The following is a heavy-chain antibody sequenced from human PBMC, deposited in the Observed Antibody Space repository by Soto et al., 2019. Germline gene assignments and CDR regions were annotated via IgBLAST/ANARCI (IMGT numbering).Heavy chain of an antibody. D-gene: IGHD3-22*01. CDR3: ASQHHYDSSGYYVVY. V-gene: IGHV4-30-2*03. CDR2: IHYSGST. Sequence: KPSETLSLTCAVSGGSISSGGYSWSWILQPPGKGLEWIGNIHYSGSTYYDSSLKSRVTISVDTSKNQFSLKLSSVTAADTAVYYCASQHHYDSSGYYVVYWGQGTLVTVSS. J-gene: IGHJ4*02. CDR1: GGSISSGGYS.